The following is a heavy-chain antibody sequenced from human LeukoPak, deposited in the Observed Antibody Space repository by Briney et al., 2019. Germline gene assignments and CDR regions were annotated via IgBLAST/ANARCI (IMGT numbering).Heavy chain of an antibody. J-gene: IGHJ4*02. CDR2: INTNTGNP. Sequence: GASVKVSCKASGYTFTSYAMNWVRQAPGQGLEWMGWINTNTGNPTYAQGFTGRFVFSLDTSVTTAYLQISDLKAEDTAMYYRARGGSTSWSDTDFDYWGQGTLVTVSS. CDR3: ARGGSTSWSDTDFDY. V-gene: IGHV7-4-1*02. D-gene: IGHD6-13*01. CDR1: GYTFTSYA.